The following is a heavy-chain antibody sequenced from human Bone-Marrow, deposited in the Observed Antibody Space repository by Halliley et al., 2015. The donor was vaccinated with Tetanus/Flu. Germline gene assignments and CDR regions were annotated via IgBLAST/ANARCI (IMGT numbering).Heavy chain of an antibody. CDR3: ARGSLGHFYGSSTFDM. Sequence: TLSLTCTVYGASFSDYFWNWIRQPPGKGLEWIGEINHSGGTNYNPSLMSRVTISIDTSKNQFSVKLKPVAAADTAVYYCARGSLGHFYGSSTFDMWGQGTLVTVSS. V-gene: IGHV4-34*01. J-gene: IGHJ3*02. CDR2: INHSGGT. D-gene: IGHD3-10*01. CDR1: GASFSDYF.